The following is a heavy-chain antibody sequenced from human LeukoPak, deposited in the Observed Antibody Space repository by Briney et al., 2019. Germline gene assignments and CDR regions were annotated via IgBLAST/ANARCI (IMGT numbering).Heavy chain of an antibody. D-gene: IGHD3-10*01. Sequence: PGGSLRLSCAASGFTFSSYGMSWVRQAPGKGLEWVSAISGSGGSTYYADSVKGRFTISRDNSKNTLYLQMNSLRAEDTAVYYCAKDLFLRFGELSYYFDYWGQGTLVTVSS. CDR1: GFTFSSYG. CDR3: AKDLFLRFGELSYYFDY. J-gene: IGHJ4*02. V-gene: IGHV3-23*01. CDR2: ISGSGGST.